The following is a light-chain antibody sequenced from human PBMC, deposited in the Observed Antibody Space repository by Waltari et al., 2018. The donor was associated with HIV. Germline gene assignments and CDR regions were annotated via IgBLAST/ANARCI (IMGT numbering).Light chain of an antibody. J-gene: IGLJ3*02. V-gene: IGLV1-51*01. CDR2: DND. Sequence: QSVLTQPPSVSAAPGQRVTISCSGSSSNIGNNYVSWYQQLPGTAPKLIIFDNDKRPSGIPDRLSGSRSGTSATLVITGVQTGDEANYYCGTWDARLTIGVFGGVTTLTVL. CDR1: SSNIGNNY. CDR3: GTWDARLTIGV.